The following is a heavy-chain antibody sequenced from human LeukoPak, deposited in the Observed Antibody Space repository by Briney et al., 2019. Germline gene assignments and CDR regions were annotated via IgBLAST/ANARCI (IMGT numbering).Heavy chain of an antibody. CDR1: GFTFSDYS. CDR3: VRSVLS. Sequence: PGGSPRLSCAASGFTFSDYSMNWVRQAPGRGLECVSLIYADGRTFYADSVKGRFTISRDNSRNTLDLQMDSLRAEDTAVYSCVRSVLSWGQGTRVTVSS. V-gene: IGHV3-66*01. CDR2: IYADGRT. D-gene: IGHD4/OR15-4a*01. J-gene: IGHJ5*02.